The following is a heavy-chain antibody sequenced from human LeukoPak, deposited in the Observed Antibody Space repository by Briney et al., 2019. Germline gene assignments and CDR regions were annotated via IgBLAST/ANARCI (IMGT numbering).Heavy chain of an antibody. Sequence: GGSLRLSCAASGFTFSNYGMHWVRQAPGKGLEWVAFIRYDGTNKYYADSVKGRFTISRDNSKNTLYLQMNSLKTEDTAVYYCATAGYSSSWYRIWGQGTLVTVSS. V-gene: IGHV3-30*02. CDR3: ATAGYSSSWYRI. J-gene: IGHJ4*02. CDR2: IRYDGTNK. CDR1: GFTFSNYG. D-gene: IGHD6-13*01.